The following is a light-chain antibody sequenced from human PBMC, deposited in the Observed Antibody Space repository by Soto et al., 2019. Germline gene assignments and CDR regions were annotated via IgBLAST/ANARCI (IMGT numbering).Light chain of an antibody. Sequence: QAVVTQPPSVSGAPGQRVTISCTGSSSNIGAGYDVHWYQQLPGTAPKVLIYGNSNRPAGVPDRFSGSKSGTSASLAITGLQAEDEADYHCQSYDSSLSGSVVFGGGTKLTVL. J-gene: IGLJ2*01. CDR1: SSNIGAGYD. CDR2: GNS. CDR3: QSYDSSLSGSVV. V-gene: IGLV1-40*01.